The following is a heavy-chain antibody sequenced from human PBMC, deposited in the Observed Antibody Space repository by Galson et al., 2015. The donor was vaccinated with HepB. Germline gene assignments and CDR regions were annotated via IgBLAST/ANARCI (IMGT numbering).Heavy chain of an antibody. CDR1: GFPFGFTFSIYA. CDR2: ISGGGDNT. V-gene: IGHV3-23*01. Sequence: SLRLSCAASGFPFGFTFSIYAMTWVRQAPAKGLEWVSSISGGGDNTYYAESVKGRVTISRDDSKKTVYLQMNSLRAEDTAIYYCVARPGRDVAGPGDYWGQGIQVTVSS. D-gene: IGHD6-19*01. J-gene: IGHJ4*02. CDR3: VARPGRDVAGPGDY.